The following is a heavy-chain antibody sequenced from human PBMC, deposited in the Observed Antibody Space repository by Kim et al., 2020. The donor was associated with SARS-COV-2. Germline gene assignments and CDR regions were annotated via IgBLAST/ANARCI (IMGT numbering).Heavy chain of an antibody. J-gene: IGHJ4*01. CDR2: ISSGGATT. D-gene: IGHD2-15*01. CDR3: AKARRYCSGGSCYGGYF. Sequence: GGSLRLSCAASGFTFSSYGMSWVRQAPGKGLEWVSIISSGGATTYYADSVKGRFTVSRDNSKNTLYLQMNSLRVEDTAVYYCAKARRYCSGGSCYGGYF. V-gene: IGHV3-23*01. CDR1: GFTFSSYG.